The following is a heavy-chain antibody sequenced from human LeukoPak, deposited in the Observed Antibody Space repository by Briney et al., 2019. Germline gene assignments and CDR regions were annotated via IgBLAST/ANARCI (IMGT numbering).Heavy chain of an antibody. J-gene: IGHJ4*02. CDR2: ISGSGGST. D-gene: IGHD3-16*02. Sequence: GGSLRLSCAASGFTFSSYAMSWVRQAPGKGLEWVSAISGSGGSTYYADSVKGRFPISRDNSKDTLYLQMNSLRAEDTAVYYCAKDRSGPTIDYWGQGTLVTVSS. V-gene: IGHV3-23*01. CDR3: AKDRSGPTIDY. CDR1: GFTFSSYA.